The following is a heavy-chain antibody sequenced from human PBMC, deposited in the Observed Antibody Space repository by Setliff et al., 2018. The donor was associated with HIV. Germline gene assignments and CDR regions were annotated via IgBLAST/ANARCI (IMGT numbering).Heavy chain of an antibody. D-gene: IGHD6-13*01. Sequence: PSETLSLTCAVYGGSFSDYSWNWIRQPPGKGLEWIGEMNHSGSTNYNPSLKSRVTISVDTSKHQFFLKVRSVTAADTAVYYCARGGYSSRWYTWFDPWGQGTLVTVSS. CDR3: ARGGYSSRWYTWFDP. J-gene: IGHJ5*01. CDR1: GGSFSDYS. CDR2: MNHSGST. V-gene: IGHV4-34*01.